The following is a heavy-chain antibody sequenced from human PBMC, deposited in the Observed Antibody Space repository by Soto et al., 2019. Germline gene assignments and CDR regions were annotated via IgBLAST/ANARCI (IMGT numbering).Heavy chain of an antibody. CDR3: ASVTWIQRTWWFDP. Sequence: QVQLQESGPGLVKPSETLSLTCTVSGGSISSYYWSWIRQPPGKGLEWIGYIYYSGSTNYNPSLKSRVTLSVDTSKNQFSLKLSSVTSADTAVYYCASVTWIQRTWWFDPWGQGTLVTVSS. CDR1: GGSISSYY. CDR2: IYYSGST. J-gene: IGHJ5*02. V-gene: IGHV4-59*01. D-gene: IGHD5-18*01.